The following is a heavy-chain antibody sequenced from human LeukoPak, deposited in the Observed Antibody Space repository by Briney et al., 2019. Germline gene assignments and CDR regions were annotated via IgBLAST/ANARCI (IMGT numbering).Heavy chain of an antibody. CDR2: IFSGGTT. CDR3: ARFSGPGMQHYYYYMDV. J-gene: IGHJ6*03. V-gene: IGHV3-53*01. D-gene: IGHD3-10*01. CDR1: GCSVSMKY. Sequence: GGSLRLSCAASGCSVSMKYMTWVRQAPGKGLEWVSVIFSGGTTYYADSVKGRFTVSRDNSKNMMYLQMNSLRAEDAAVYYCARFSGPGMQHYYYYMDVWGTGTTVTVSS.